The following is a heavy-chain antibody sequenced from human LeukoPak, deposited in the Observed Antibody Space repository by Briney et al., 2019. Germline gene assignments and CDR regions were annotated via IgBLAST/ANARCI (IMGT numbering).Heavy chain of an antibody. J-gene: IGHJ4*02. CDR3: ARGRSLRSYGGY. D-gene: IGHD3-16*01. CDR1: GGSFSGYY. V-gene: IGHV4-34*01. CDR2: INHSGST. Sequence: SETLSLTCAVYGGSFSGYYWSWIRQPPGKGLEWIGEINHSGSTNYNPSLKSRVTISVDTSKNQFSLKLSSVTAADTAVYYCARGRSLRSYGGYWGQGTLVTVSS.